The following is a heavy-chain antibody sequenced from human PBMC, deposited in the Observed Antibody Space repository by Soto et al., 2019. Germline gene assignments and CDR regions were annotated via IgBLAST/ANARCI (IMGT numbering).Heavy chain of an antibody. CDR1: GGTFSSYT. Sequence: QVQLVQSGAEVKKPGSSVKVSCKASGGTFSSYTISWVRQAPGQGLEWMGRIIPILDIANYAQKFQGRVTITADKSTSTAYMELSSLRSEDTAVYYCAREEGATLEDRYFDLWGRGTLVTVSS. J-gene: IGHJ2*01. V-gene: IGHV1-69*08. CDR2: IIPILDIA. CDR3: AREEGATLEDRYFDL. D-gene: IGHD1-26*01.